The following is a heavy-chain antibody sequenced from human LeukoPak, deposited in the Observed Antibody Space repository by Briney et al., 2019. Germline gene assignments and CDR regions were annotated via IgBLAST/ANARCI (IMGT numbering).Heavy chain of an antibody. V-gene: IGHV4-28*03. CDR2: IYYSGST. CDR3: ARAGPTTAVDAFDV. Sequence: KASETLSLTCAVSGYSISSSNWWGWIRPPPGKGLEWIGYIYYSGSTYYNPSLESRVTMSLDTSKNQISLYLSSVTAVDTAVYYCARAGPTTAVDAFDVWGRGTKVTVSS. D-gene: IGHD1-26*01. J-gene: IGHJ3*01. CDR1: GYSISSSNW.